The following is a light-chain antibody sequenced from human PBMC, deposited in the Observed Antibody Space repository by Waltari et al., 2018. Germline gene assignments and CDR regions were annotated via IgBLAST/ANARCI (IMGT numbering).Light chain of an antibody. CDR1: AGAVTSGNY. Sequence: QPVVTQEPSLTVSPGGAVTLTCSSSAGAVTSGNYPNWNQQKPGQVPRSLIHSTTNRHSWTPARFAGSRLGGKAALTLSGVQPEDEAEYYCLLYDGSDQVFGGGTKLTVL. V-gene: IGLV7-43*01. CDR2: STT. CDR3: LLYDGSDQV. J-gene: IGLJ3*02.